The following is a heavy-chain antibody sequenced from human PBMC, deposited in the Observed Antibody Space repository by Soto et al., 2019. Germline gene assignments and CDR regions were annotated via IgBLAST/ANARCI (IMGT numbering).Heavy chain of an antibody. CDR3: ARAYSSSPNNWFDP. CDR1: GGSISIYY. J-gene: IGHJ5*02. CDR2: IYYSGST. V-gene: IGHV4-59*01. D-gene: IGHD6-6*01. Sequence: SETLSLTCTVSGGSISIYYWSWIRHPPGKGLEWIGYIYYSGSTNYNPSLKSRVTISVDTSKNQFSLKLSSVTAADTAVYYCARAYSSSPNNWFDPWGQGTLVTVSS.